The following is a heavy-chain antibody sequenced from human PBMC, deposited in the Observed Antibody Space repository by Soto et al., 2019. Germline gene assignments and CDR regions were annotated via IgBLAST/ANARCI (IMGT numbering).Heavy chain of an antibody. CDR2: ISYDGSNK. CDR1: GFTFSSCA. V-gene: IGHV3-30-3*01. D-gene: IGHD3-3*01. Sequence: QVQLVESGGGVVQPGRSLRLSCAASGFTFSSCAMHWVRQAPGKGLEWVALISYDGSNKYYADSVKGRFTISRDNSKNTLYLQMNRLRAEDTAVYYCARDKRDLRFLEWSYYFDYWGPGTLVTVSS. CDR3: ARDKRDLRFLEWSYYFDY. J-gene: IGHJ4*02.